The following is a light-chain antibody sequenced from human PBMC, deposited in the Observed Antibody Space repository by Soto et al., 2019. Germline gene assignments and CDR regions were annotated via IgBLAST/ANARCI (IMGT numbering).Light chain of an antibody. V-gene: IGLV2-14*01. CDR1: SSDVGLYNY. Sequence: QSVLTQPASVSGSPGQSITISCTGTSSDVGLYNYVSWYQHHPGKAPKLMIYEVTNRPSGISNRFSGSKSGNTASLTISGLQAEDEADYYCSSYTSSSTRVVFGGGTQLTVL. CDR2: EVT. CDR3: SSYTSSSTRVV. J-gene: IGLJ2*01.